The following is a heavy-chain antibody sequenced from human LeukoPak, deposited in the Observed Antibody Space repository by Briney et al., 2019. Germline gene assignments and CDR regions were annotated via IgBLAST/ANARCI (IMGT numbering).Heavy chain of an antibody. V-gene: IGHV4-39*07. CDR2: IYYSGST. J-gene: IGHJ3*02. CDR3: ARDGGITMVRGVIETHDAFDI. D-gene: IGHD3-10*01. CDR1: GGSISSSSYY. Sequence: SETLSLTCTVSGGSISSSSYYWGWIRQPPGKGLEWIGSIYYSGSTYYNPSLKSRVTISVDTSKNQFSLKLSSVTAADTAVYYCARDGGITMVRGVIETHDAFDIWGQGTMVTVSS.